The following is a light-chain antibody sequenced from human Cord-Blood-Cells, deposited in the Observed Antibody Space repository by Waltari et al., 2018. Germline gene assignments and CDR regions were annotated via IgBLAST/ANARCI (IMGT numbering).Light chain of an antibody. J-gene: IGLJ3*02. CDR1: SSDVGGSNY. V-gene: IGLV2-14*01. CDR2: DVS. Sequence: QSALTQPASVSGSPGQSITISCTGTSSDVGGSNYVSWYQQHPGKAPKLMTYDVSNRPSGGSNRFSGSKSGNTASLTISGLQAEDEADYYCSSYTSSSTWVFGGGTKLTVL. CDR3: SSYTSSSTWV.